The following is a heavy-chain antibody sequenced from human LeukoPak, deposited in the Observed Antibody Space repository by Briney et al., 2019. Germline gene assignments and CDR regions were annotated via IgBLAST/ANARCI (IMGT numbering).Heavy chain of an antibody. V-gene: IGHV4-59*13. Sequence: SETLSLTCTVSVGSISTYYWSWIREPPGKVLEWSGYIDNSGSTNYNPFLTSQVTISVATSKDQFSLKLSSVTAADTAVSYCARENSNSWYLDYWGQGTLVTVSS. CDR3: ARENSNSWYLDY. D-gene: IGHD6-13*01. CDR2: IDNSGST. CDR1: VGSISTYY. J-gene: IGHJ4*02.